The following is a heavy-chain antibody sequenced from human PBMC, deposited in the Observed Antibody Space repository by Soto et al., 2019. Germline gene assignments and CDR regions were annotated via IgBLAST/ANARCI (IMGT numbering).Heavy chain of an antibody. V-gene: IGHV3-64D*06. D-gene: IGHD3-10*01. CDR1: GFTFSSYP. J-gene: IGHJ5*01. Sequence: EVQLVESGGDLVQPGGSLRLSCSASGFTFSSYPMYWVRQAPGKGLEYVSGIATDGGNTNNAASVQGRFTISRDNSKKTLYLERARPRTGAQAIFLRVRGAAEGGPGRGKNWFDPWGQGTLVHLSS. CDR2: IATDGGNT. CDR3: VRGAAEGGPGRGKNWFDP.